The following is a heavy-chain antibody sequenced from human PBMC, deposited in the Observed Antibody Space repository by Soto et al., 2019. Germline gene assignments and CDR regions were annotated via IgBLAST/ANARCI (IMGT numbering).Heavy chain of an antibody. J-gene: IGHJ4*02. Sequence: LSLTCAVYGGSFSGYYWSWIRQPPGKGLEWIGEINHSGSTNYNPSLKSRVTISVDTSKNQFSLKLSSVTAADTAVYYCARVSRRTPPSRYYYDSSGYYQGYFDYWGQGTLVTVSS. D-gene: IGHD3-22*01. CDR1: GGSFSGYY. V-gene: IGHV4-34*01. CDR3: ARVSRRTPPSRYYYDSSGYYQGYFDY. CDR2: INHSGST.